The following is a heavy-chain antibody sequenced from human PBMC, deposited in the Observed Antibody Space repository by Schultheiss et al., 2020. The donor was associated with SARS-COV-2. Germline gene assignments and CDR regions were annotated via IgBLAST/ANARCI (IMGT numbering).Heavy chain of an antibody. CDR1: GFTFDDYA. Sequence: SLKISCAASGFTFDDYAMHWVRQAPGKGLEWVSGISWNSGSIGYADSVKGRFTISRDNAKNSLYLQMNSLRAEDTALYYCARDVQQLSNWFDPWGQGTLVTVSS. CDR2: ISWNSGSI. J-gene: IGHJ5*02. V-gene: IGHV3-9*01. CDR3: ARDVQQLSNWFDP. D-gene: IGHD6-13*01.